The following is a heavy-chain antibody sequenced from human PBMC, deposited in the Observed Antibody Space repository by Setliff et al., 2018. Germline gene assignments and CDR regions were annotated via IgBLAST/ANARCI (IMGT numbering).Heavy chain of an antibody. CDR1: GFTFSSYG. D-gene: IGHD3-9*01. CDR2: IWYDGSNK. Sequence: GGSLRLSCAASGFTFSSYGMRWVRQAPGKGLEWVAVIWYDGSNKYYADSVKGRFTISRDNAKNSLYLQMNSLRAEDTAVYYCARDRLRYFDWLLCTAIDYWGQGTLVTVSS. V-gene: IGHV3-33*08. J-gene: IGHJ4*02. CDR3: ARDRLRYFDWLLCTAIDY.